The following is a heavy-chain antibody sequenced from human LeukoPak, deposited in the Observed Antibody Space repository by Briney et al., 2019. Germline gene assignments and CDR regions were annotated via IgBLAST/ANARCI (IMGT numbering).Heavy chain of an antibody. Sequence: PSETLSLTCTVSGGSISSSSYYWGWIRQPPGKGLEWIGSIYYSGSTYYNPSLKSRVTTSVDTSKNQFSLKLSSVTAADTAVYYCARWDSTLYYYYGMDVWGQGTTVTVSS. CDR1: GGSISSSSYY. D-gene: IGHD2-2*01. CDR2: IYYSGST. CDR3: ARWDSTLYYYYGMDV. V-gene: IGHV4-39*07. J-gene: IGHJ6*02.